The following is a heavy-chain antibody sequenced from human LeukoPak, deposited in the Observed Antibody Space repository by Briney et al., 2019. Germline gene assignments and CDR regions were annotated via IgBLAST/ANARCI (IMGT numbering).Heavy chain of an antibody. CDR2: MNPNSGNT. J-gene: IGHJ3*02. CDR3: ARETQITSLDIVVVPAADDAFDI. D-gene: IGHD2-2*01. CDR1: GYTFNSYD. V-gene: IGHV1-8*01. Sequence: ASVKVSCKGSGYTFNSYDINWVRQATGQGLEWMRWMNPNSGNTGYAQKFQGRVTMTRNTSISTVYMELSSLRSEDTAVYYCARETQITSLDIVVVPAADDAFDIWGQGTMVTVSS.